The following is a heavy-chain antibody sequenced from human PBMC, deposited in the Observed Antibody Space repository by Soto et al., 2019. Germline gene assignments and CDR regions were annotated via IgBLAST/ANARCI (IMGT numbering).Heavy chain of an antibody. CDR2: IYHSGST. Sequence: SETLSLTCAVSGGSISSSNWWSWVRQPPGKGLEWIGEIYHSGSTNYNPSLKSRVTISVDKSKNQFSLKLSSVTAADTAVYYCARALYYDSSGYYQNNWFDPGGQGTLVTVS. J-gene: IGHJ5*02. D-gene: IGHD3-22*01. CDR3: ARALYYDSSGYYQNNWFDP. CDR1: GGSISSSNW. V-gene: IGHV4-4*02.